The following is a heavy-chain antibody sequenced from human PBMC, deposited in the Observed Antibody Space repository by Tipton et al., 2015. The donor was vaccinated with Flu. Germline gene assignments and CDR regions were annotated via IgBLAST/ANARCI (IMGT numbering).Heavy chain of an antibody. CDR2: INPETGTT. J-gene: IGHJ5*01. D-gene: IGHD3-10*01. CDR1: GYTFTNHY. CDR3: TRDRLPLIRVNMFDS. V-gene: IGHV1-46*01. Sequence: QVQLVQSGAEVTTPGASVKVSCKPSGYTFTNHYIHWVRQAPGQGLEWMGVINPETGTTSYSQSFQGRITMVRDVSTGTVYMEVSSLTSSDTASYFCTRDRLPLIRVNMFDSWGQGTLVTVSS.